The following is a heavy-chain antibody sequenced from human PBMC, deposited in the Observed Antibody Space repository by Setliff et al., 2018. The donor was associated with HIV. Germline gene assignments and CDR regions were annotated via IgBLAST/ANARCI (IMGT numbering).Heavy chain of an antibody. V-gene: IGHV1-8*01. J-gene: IGHJ4*02. CDR1: GYTFTNYD. CDR3: ARFRKFQLVGALDY. D-gene: IGHD1-26*01. CDR2: MNPNSGDT. Sequence: ASVKVSCKASGYTFTNYDINWVRQATGQGLEWMGWMNPNSGDTGYAQKFQGRVTMTRNTSISTAYMELSSLRSEDTAVYYCARFRKFQLVGALDYWGQGTLVTVSS.